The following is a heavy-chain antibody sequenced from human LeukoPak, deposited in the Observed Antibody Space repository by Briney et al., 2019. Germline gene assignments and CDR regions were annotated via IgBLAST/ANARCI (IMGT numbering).Heavy chain of an antibody. Sequence: ASVKASCKASGYTFTSYYIHWVRLAPGQGLEWMGIINPSGSSTHYAQKFQGRVTMTRDTSTSTVYMDLGNLRSEDTAVYYCARFAHVYSAYDYWGQGTLVTVSS. D-gene: IGHD5-12*01. CDR3: ARFAHVYSAYDY. CDR1: GYTFTSYY. CDR2: INPSGSST. J-gene: IGHJ4*02. V-gene: IGHV1-46*01.